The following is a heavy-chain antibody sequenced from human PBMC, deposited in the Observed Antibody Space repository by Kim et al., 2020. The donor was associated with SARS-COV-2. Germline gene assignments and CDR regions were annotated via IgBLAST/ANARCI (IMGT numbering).Heavy chain of an antibody. CDR1: GFTFSSYA. V-gene: IGHV3-23*01. J-gene: IGHJ5*02. CDR3: AKGQFGSRTFGWFDP. CDR2: ISGSGGST. Sequence: GGSLRLSCAASGFTFSSYAMSWVRQAPGKGLEWVSAISGSGGSTYYADSVKGRFTISRDNSKNTLYLQMNSLRAEDTAVYYCAKGQFGSRTFGWFDPWGQGTLVTVSS. D-gene: IGHD3-10*01.